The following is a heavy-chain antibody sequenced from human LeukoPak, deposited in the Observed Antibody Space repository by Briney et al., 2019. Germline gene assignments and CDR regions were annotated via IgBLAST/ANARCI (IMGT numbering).Heavy chain of an antibody. D-gene: IGHD4/OR15-4a*01. CDR3: ARVRDWFDP. V-gene: IGHV4-34*01. J-gene: IGHJ5*02. Sequence: MPSETLSLTCAVYGGSLSDYYWSWIRQPPEKGLEWIGYIWYSGFTYYNPSLKSRVTISVDTSKDQFFLKLSSVTAADTAMYYCARVRDWFDPWGQGTLVTVSS. CDR1: GGSLSDYY. CDR2: IWYSGFT.